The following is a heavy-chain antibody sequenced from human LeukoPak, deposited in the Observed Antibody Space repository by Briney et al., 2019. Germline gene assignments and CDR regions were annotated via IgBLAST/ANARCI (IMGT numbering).Heavy chain of an antibody. CDR3: AKDLIRTMARGGQAFDI. CDR1: GFTFSSYA. D-gene: IGHD3-10*01. J-gene: IGHJ3*02. V-gene: IGHV3-23*01. Sequence: PGGFLRLSCAASGFTFSSYAMSWVRQAPGKGLEWVSAISGSGGSTYYADSVKGRFTISRDNSKNTLYLQMNSLRAEDTAVYYCAKDLIRTMARGGQAFDIWGQGTMVTVSS. CDR2: ISGSGGST.